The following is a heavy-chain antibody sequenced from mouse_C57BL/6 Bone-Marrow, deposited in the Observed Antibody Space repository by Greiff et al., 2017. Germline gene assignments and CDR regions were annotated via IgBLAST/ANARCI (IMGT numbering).Heavy chain of an antibody. Sequence: EVQLQESGGGLVKPGGSLKLSCAASGFTFSDYGMHWVRQAPEKGLEWVAYISSGSSTIYYADTVKGRFTISRDNAKNTLFLQMTSLRSEDTAMYYCAIYYGSSYWYFDVWGTGTTVTVSS. CDR3: AIYYGSSYWYFDV. D-gene: IGHD1-1*01. V-gene: IGHV5-17*01. CDR1: GFTFSDYG. CDR2: ISSGSSTI. J-gene: IGHJ1*03.